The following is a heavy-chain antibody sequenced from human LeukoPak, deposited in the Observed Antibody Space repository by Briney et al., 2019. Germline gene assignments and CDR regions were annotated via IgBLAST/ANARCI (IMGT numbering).Heavy chain of an antibody. CDR2: IKQDGSEK. J-gene: IGHJ6*02. D-gene: IGHD5-12*01. V-gene: IGHV3-7*01. CDR1: GFTFSSYW. Sequence: TGGSLRLSCAASGFTFSSYWMSWVRQAPGKGLEWVANIKQDGSEKYYVDSVKGRFTISRDNAKNSLYLQMNSLRAEDTAVYYCARDSGYEFRGYYYYYGMDVWGQGTTVTVSS. CDR3: ARDSGYEFRGYYYYYGMDV.